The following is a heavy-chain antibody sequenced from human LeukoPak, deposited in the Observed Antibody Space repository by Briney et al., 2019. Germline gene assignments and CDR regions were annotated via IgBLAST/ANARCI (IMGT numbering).Heavy chain of an antibody. D-gene: IGHD2-21*01. CDR2: ISYDGSNK. Sequence: GRSLRLSCAASGFTFSSYGMHWVRQAPGKGLEWVAVISYDGSNKYYADSVKGRFTISRDNSKNTLYLQMNSLRAEDTAVYYCAKELFRPMSATLPDYWGQGTLVTVSS. J-gene: IGHJ4*02. V-gene: IGHV3-30*18. CDR1: GFTFSSYG. CDR3: AKELFRPMSATLPDY.